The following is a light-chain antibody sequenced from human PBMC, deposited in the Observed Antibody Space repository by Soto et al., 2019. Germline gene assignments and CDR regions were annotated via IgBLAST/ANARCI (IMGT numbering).Light chain of an antibody. V-gene: IGKV3-11*01. CDR3: QHRSNWPLT. J-gene: IGKJ4*01. CDR2: EAL. Sequence: ETVLTQSPATLSLSPGERATLSCRASRSISTYLAWYQQKPGQAPRLLIYEALNRATGIPARFSGSGSGTDFTLTISSLEPEDFAVYYCQHRSNWPLTFGGGTKVDIK. CDR1: RSISTY.